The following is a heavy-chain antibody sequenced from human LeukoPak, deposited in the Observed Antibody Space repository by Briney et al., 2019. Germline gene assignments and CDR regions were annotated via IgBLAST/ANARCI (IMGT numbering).Heavy chain of an antibody. CDR3: AREPDYDILTGYYIGYFDY. V-gene: IGHV4-61*02. CDR2: IYTSGST. J-gene: IGHJ4*02. D-gene: IGHD3-9*01. CDR1: GGSVSSGSYY. Sequence: SETLSLTCTVSGGSVSSGSYYWSWIRQPAGKGLEWIGRIYTSGSTNYNPSLKSRVTISVDTSKNQFSLKLGSVTAADTAVYYCAREPDYDILTGYYIGYFDYWGQGTLVTVSS.